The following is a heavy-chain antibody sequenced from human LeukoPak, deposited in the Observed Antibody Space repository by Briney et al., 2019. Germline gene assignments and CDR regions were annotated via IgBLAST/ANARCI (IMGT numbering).Heavy chain of an antibody. Sequence: PGGSLRLSCTASTFTLSNFGMHWVRQAPGKGVEWVAFMSFDGSHTNYGDSVKGRFTLQRETCENTFFVQMKSLREDETAVYYCARDLVFSGYCSNPHCYDAFDLWGQGTLVTASS. V-gene: IGHV3-30*03. CDR2: MSFDGSHT. CDR1: TFTLSNFG. CDR3: ARDLVFSGYCSNPHCYDAFDL. D-gene: IGHD2-2*01. J-gene: IGHJ3*01.